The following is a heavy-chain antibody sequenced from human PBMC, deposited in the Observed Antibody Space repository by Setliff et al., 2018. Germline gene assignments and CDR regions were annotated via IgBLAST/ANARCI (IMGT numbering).Heavy chain of an antibody. J-gene: IGHJ4*02. V-gene: IGHV3-30*02. CDR2: IRQDGNNK. D-gene: IGHD5-12*01. CDR1: GFTFSSHG. Sequence: LRLSCAASGFTFSSHGMHWVRQAPGKGLEWVAFIRQDGNNKYYRDSVRGRFTISRDNSKTTLFLQMNSLRPEDTGIYYCAKEVMGLHLSGLDFWGQGNLVTVSS. CDR3: AKEVMGLHLSGLDF.